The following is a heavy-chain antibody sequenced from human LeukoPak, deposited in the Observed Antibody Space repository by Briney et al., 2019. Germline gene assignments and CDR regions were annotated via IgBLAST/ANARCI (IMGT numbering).Heavy chain of an antibody. V-gene: IGHV3-48*01. D-gene: IGHD3-9*01. CDR3: ARALRYFDWLSTSPEYNWFDP. CDR1: GFTFSSYS. Sequence: PGGSLRLSCAASGFTFSSYSMNWVRQAPGKGLEWGSYISSSSSTIYYADSVRGRFTISRDNAKNSLYLQMNSLRAEDTAVYYCARALRYFDWLSTSPEYNWFDPWGQGTLVTVSS. CDR2: ISSSSSTI. J-gene: IGHJ5*02.